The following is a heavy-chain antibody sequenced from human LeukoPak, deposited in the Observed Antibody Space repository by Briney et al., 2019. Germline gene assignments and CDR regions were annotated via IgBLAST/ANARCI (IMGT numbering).Heavy chain of an antibody. Sequence: ASVKVSCKASGYTFTNYDINWVRQATGQGLEWMGWMNPNSGNTGYAQKFQGRVTITRNTSISTAYMELSSLRSEDTAVYYCARAGYSSGWQYYYYYYMDVWGKGTTVTVSS. CDR1: GYTFTNYD. J-gene: IGHJ6*03. D-gene: IGHD6-19*01. CDR3: ARAGYSSGWQYYYYYYMDV. V-gene: IGHV1-8*03. CDR2: MNPNSGNT.